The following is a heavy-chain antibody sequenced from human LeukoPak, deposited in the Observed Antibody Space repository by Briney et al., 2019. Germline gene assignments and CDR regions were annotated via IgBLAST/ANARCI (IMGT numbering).Heavy chain of an antibody. V-gene: IGHV3-66*01. CDR2: IYSGGGT. J-gene: IGHJ4*02. D-gene: IGHD1-26*01. CDR3: ASLFSAYYFDY. CDR1: GFTVSSNS. Sequence: GGSLRLSCAASGFTVSSNSMSWVRQAPGKGLEWVSVIYSGGGTYYADSVKDRFTISRDNSKNTLYLQMNSLRAEDTAVYYCASLFSAYYFDYWGQGTLVTVSS.